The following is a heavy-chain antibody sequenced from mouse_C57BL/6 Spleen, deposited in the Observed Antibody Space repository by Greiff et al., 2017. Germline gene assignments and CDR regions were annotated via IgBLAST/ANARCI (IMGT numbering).Heavy chain of an antibody. CDR1: GYAFSSSW. Sequence: QVQLKQPGPELVKPGASVKISCKASGYAFSSSWMNWVKQRPGKGLEWIGRIYPGDGDTNYNGKFKGKATLTADKSSSTAYMQLSSLTSEDSAVYFCARERTYGHYAMDYWGQGTSVTVSS. V-gene: IGHV1-82*01. CDR2: IYPGDGDT. CDR3: ARERTYGHYAMDY. J-gene: IGHJ4*01. D-gene: IGHD1-2*01.